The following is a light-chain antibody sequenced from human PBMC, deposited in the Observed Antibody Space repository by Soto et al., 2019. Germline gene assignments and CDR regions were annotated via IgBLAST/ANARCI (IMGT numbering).Light chain of an antibody. Sequence: DIQMTQSPSSLSASVGDRVTITCRASQSISSYLNWYQQKPGKAPKLLIYAASSLQSGVPSRFSGSGSGTDFTLPTSSLQPEDFATYYGQQSYSTPTFGQGTKVE. V-gene: IGKV1-39*01. CDR2: AAS. J-gene: IGKJ1*01. CDR1: QSISSY. CDR3: QQSYSTPT.